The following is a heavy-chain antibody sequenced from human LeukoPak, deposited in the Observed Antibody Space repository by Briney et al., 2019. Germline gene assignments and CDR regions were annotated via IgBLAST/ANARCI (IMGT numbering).Heavy chain of an antibody. CDR3: ARDRAGFTIFGVVTPYYFDY. CDR2: INHSGST. CDR1: GGSFSGYY. D-gene: IGHD3-3*01. J-gene: IGHJ4*02. Sequence: PSETLSLTCAVYGGSFSGYYWSWIRQPPGKGLEWIGEINHSGSTNYNPSLKSRVTISVDTSKNQFSLKLSSVTAADTAVYYCARDRAGFTIFGVVTPYYFDYWGQGTLVTVSS. V-gene: IGHV4-34*01.